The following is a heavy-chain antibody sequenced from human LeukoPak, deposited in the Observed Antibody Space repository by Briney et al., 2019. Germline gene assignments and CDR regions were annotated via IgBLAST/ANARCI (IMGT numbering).Heavy chain of an antibody. CDR2: INPNSGGT. J-gene: IGHJ6*02. V-gene: IGHV1-2*04. CDR3: ARVRAARTSYYGMDV. D-gene: IGHD6-6*01. Sequence: GASVNVSCKASGYTFTGYYMHWVRQAPGQGLEWMGWINPNSGGTNYAQKFQGWVTMTRDTSISTAYMELSRLRSDDTAVYYCARVRAARTSYYGMDVWGQGTTVTVSS. CDR1: GYTFTGYY.